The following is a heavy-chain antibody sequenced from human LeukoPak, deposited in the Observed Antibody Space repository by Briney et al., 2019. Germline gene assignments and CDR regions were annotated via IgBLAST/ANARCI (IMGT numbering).Heavy chain of an antibody. D-gene: IGHD2-2*01. Sequence: GGSLRLSCAASGFTFSSYWMSWVRQAPGKGLEWVANIKQDGSEKYYVDSVKGRFTISRDNAKNSLYLQMNSLRAEDTAAYYCAGSVYCSSTSCARFDPWGQGTLVTVSS. CDR2: IKQDGSEK. CDR1: GFTFSSYW. CDR3: AGSVYCSSTSCARFDP. V-gene: IGHV3-7*01. J-gene: IGHJ5*02.